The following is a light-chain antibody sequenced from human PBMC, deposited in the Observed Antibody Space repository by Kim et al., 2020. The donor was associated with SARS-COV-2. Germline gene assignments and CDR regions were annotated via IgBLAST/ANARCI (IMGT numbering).Light chain of an antibody. CDR3: SSWASTTSYV. CDR2: DVH. V-gene: IGLV2-14*03. J-gene: IGLJ1*01. Sequence: GQSFTISCTGTGLDVGGYNYVSWYQQHPGKAPKLMIYDVHNRPTGVSDRFSGSKSGNTASLTISGLQAEDEADYYCSSWASTTSYVFGTGTKVTVL. CDR1: GLDVGGYNY.